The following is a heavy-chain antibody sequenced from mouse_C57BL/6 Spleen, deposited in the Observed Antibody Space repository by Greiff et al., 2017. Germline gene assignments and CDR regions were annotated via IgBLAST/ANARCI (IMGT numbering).Heavy chain of an antibody. J-gene: IGHJ2*01. CDR3: AREDYYYFDD. V-gene: IGHV3-6*01. D-gene: IGHD1-1*01. CDR2: ISYDGSN. Sequence: EVKLVESGPGLVKPSQSLSLTCSVTGYSITSGYYWNWIRQFPGNKLEWMGYISYDGSNNYNPSLKNRISITRDTSKNQFFLKLNSVTTEDTATYYCAREDYYYFDDWGQGTTLTVSS. CDR1: GYSITSGYY.